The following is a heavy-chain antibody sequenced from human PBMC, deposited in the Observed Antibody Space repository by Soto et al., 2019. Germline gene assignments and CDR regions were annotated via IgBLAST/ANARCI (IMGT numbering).Heavy chain of an antibody. D-gene: IGHD3-16*02. CDR1: GFTFRSYA. Sequence: GGSLRLSCAATGFTFRSYAMSWVRQIPGKGLEWVSLISGSGSRTYYADSVKGRFTISRDNSINTLYLQMHSLGAEDTAIYYCAKVAHPRYDYIWGSYRYWGQGALVTVSS. CDR3: AKVAHPRYDYIWGSYRY. V-gene: IGHV3-23*01. CDR2: ISGSGSRT. J-gene: IGHJ4*02.